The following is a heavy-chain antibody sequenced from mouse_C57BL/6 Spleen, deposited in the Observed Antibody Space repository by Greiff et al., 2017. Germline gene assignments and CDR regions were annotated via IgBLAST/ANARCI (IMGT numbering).Heavy chain of an antibody. CDR2: ISSGGDYN. Sequence: EVKLVESGEGLVKPGGSLKLSCAASGFTFSSYAMSWVRQTPEKRLEWVAYISSGGDYNYYAETMKGLFTISRDNARNTLYLKMSSLKFEDTAMYDCTRDGDYGAWFAYRGQGTLVTVS. CDR1: GFTFSSYA. CDR3: TRDGDYGAWFAY. J-gene: IGHJ3*01. V-gene: IGHV5-9-1*02. D-gene: IGHD2-13*01.